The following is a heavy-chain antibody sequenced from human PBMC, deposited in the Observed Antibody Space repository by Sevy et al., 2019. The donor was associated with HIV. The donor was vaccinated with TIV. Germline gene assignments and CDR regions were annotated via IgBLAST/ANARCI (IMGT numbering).Heavy chain of an antibody. CDR3: ARGKSGYGYGLDY. CDR2: MYSDGST. J-gene: IGHJ4*02. Sequence: GGSLRLSCAASGFSFTGYWMSWVRQAPGKGLEWVSVMYSDGSTYHEDSVKGRVTISRDNSKNTLYLQMNSLRVEDTAVYYCARGKSGYGYGLDYWGQGTLVTVSS. D-gene: IGHD5-18*01. V-gene: IGHV3-66*01. CDR1: GFSFTGYW.